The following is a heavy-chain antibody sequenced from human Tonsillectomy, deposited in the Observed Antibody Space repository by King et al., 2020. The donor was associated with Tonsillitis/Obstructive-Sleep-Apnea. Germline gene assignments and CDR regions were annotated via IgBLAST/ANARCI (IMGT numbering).Heavy chain of an antibody. CDR2: VESEDGET. CDR3: ATDLPGPPEEFDY. V-gene: IGHV1-24*01. CDR1: GYTLTELS. Sequence: QLVQSGAEVKKPGASVKVSCKVSGYTLTELSIHWVRQAPGKGLEWMGGVESEDGETIYAQKFQGRVTMTEETSTDTAYMELSSLRSEDTAVYYCATDLPGPPEEFDYWGQGTLVTVSS. J-gene: IGHJ4*02.